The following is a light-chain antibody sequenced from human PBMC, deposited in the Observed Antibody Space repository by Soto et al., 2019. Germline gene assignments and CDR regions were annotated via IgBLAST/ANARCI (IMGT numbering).Light chain of an antibody. V-gene: IGKV3-15*01. CDR3: QKYNNWPPT. Sequence: ETVMTQSPATLSVSPGERATLSCRASQSVSSDLAWYQQKPGQAPRLLMYGASSRATGIPARFSGSGSGTEFTLTISSLQSEDFAVYYCQKYNNWPPTFGQGTKAEI. CDR2: GAS. CDR1: QSVSSD. J-gene: IGKJ1*01.